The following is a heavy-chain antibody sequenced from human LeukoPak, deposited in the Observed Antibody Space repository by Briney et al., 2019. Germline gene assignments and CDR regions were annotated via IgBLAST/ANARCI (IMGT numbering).Heavy chain of an antibody. CDR2: TYYRSKWYN. CDR1: GDSVSSNSAA. J-gene: IGHJ4*02. D-gene: IGHD6-19*01. Sequence: SPTLSLTFAISGDSVSSNSAAWNWLRQSPSRGLEWLGSTYYRSKWYNDYAVSVKSRITINPDTSKNQFSLQLNSVTPEDTAVYYCAYQILYSSGWYPFDYWGQGTLVTVSS. V-gene: IGHV6-1*01. CDR3: AYQILYSSGWYPFDY.